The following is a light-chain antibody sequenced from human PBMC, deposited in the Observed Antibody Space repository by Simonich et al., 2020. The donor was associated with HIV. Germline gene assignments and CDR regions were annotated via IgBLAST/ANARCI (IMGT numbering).Light chain of an antibody. CDR1: QSVSGN. CDR2: VAS. Sequence: EIVMTQSPATLSVSLWERPTLYCRASQSVSGNLAWYQQKPGQAPRLLISVASTRAGGIPARFSGSGSGTEFTLTSSTIQSEDFAVYHCQQYDNWPPMFTFGQGTKLEIK. CDR3: QQYDNWPPMFT. V-gene: IGKV3-15*01. J-gene: IGKJ2*01.